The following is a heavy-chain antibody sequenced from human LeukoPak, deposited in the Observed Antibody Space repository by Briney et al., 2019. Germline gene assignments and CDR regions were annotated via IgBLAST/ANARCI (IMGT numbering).Heavy chain of an antibody. Sequence: GGSLRLSCAASGFTFSSSGMIWVRQAPGKRLEWVSAISGSGDRTYHADSVKGRFTISRDNSKNTLYLHMNSLRAEDTAVYYCAKGYYGSGSYGWFDPWGQGTLVTVSS. CDR3: AKGYYGSGSYGWFDP. CDR1: GFTFSSSG. V-gene: IGHV3-23*01. D-gene: IGHD3-10*01. J-gene: IGHJ5*02. CDR2: ISGSGDRT.